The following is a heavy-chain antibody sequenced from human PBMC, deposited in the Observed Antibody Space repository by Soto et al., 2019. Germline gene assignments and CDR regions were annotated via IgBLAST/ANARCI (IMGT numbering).Heavy chain of an antibody. CDR1: GGSISSGGYY. V-gene: IGHV4-31*03. J-gene: IGHJ4*02. Sequence: QVQLQESGPGLVKPSQTLSLTCTVSGGSISSGGYYWSWIRQHPGKGLEWIGYIYYSGSTCYNPSLKSRVTISVDTSKNQFSLKLSSVTAPDTAVYYCAREGGIVGATAADYWGQGTLVTVSS. D-gene: IGHD1-26*01. CDR3: AREGGIVGATAADY. CDR2: IYYSGST.